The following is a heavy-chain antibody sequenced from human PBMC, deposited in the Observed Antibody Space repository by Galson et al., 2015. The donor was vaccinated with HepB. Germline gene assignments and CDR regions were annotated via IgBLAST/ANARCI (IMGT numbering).Heavy chain of an antibody. J-gene: IGHJ4*02. D-gene: IGHD2-2*02. CDR3: ARAIRGIIPYFDF. V-gene: IGHV1-2*06. Sequence: SVKVSCKASGYTFTAYFMHWVRQAPGQGLEWMGRINPNSGVTRFAQKFQGRISMTRDTSITTAYMGLTRLKSDDTAVYYCARAIRGIIPYFDFWGQGTLVTVSS. CDR1: GYTFTAYF. CDR2: INPNSGVT.